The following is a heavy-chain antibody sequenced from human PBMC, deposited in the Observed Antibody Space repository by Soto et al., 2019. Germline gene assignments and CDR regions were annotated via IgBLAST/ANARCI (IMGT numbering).Heavy chain of an antibody. V-gene: IGHV4-31*03. D-gene: IGHD3-16*01. CDR2: IYYSGST. Sequence: SETLSLTCTVSGGSISSGGYYWSWIRQHPGKGLEWIGYIYYSGSTYYNPSLKSRVTISVDTSKNQFSLKLSSVTAADTAVYYCAGGGNASYYFDYWGQGTLVTVSS. J-gene: IGHJ4*02. CDR1: GGSISSGGYY. CDR3: AGGGNASYYFDY.